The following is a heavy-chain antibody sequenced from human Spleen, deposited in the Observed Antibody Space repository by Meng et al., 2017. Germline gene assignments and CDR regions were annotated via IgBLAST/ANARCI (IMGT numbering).Heavy chain of an antibody. CDR2: VYYRGST. V-gene: IGHV4-39*07. Sequence: QLQLQEAGPGLVKPSETLSLTCSVSGGSISSSSYYWGWIRQPPGKGLEWIASVYYRGSTYYNPSLKSRVTMSVDTSKNQFSLKLSSVTVADTAMYYCAREDSRGLNFDSWGKGTLVTVSS. CDR1: GGSISSSSYY. D-gene: IGHD3-22*01. CDR3: AREDSRGLNFDS. J-gene: IGHJ4*02.